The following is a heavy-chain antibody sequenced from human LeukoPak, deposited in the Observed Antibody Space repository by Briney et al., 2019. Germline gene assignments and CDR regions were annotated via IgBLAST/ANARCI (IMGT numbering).Heavy chain of an antibody. J-gene: IGHJ4*02. CDR3: AIGRSWDFDY. CDR2: INHSGST. CDR1: GGSVSSGSYY. D-gene: IGHD2-15*01. Sequence: KPSETLSLTCTVSGGSVSSGSYYWSWIRQPPGKGLEWIGEINHSGSTNYNPSLKSRVTISVDTSKNQFSLKLSSVTAADTAVYYCAIGRSWDFDYWGQGTLVTVSS. V-gene: IGHV4-39*07.